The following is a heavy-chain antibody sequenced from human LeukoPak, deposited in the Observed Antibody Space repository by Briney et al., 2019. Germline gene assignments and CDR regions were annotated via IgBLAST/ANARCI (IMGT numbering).Heavy chain of an antibody. Sequence: GGPLRLSCAASGFTFSMYWMTWVRQAPGKGLEWVANIKEDGSEKYYVDSVKGRFTISRDNAKNSLYLEMNSLRAEDTAVYYCARRRAPVDCSSTSCDDWGQGTLVTVSS. V-gene: IGHV3-7*03. CDR1: GFTFSMYW. CDR3: ARRRAPVDCSSTSCDD. D-gene: IGHD2-2*01. CDR2: IKEDGSEK. J-gene: IGHJ4*02.